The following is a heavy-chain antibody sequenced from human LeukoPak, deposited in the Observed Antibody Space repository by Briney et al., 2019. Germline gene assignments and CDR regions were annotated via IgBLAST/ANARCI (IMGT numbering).Heavy chain of an antibody. D-gene: IGHD6-19*01. V-gene: IGHV3-30-3*01. CDR1: GFSFSSYA. J-gene: IGHJ3*02. CDR3: EAVAPLDAFDI. Sequence: GGSLRLSCAASGFSFSSYAMHWVRQAPGKGLEWVAVISYDGSNKYYADSVKGRFTISRDNSKNTLYLQMNSLRAGDTAVYYCEAVAPLDAFDIWGQGTMVTVSS. CDR2: ISYDGSNK.